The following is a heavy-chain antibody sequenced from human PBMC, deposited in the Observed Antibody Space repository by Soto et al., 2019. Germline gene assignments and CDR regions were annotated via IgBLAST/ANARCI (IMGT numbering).Heavy chain of an antibody. D-gene: IGHD6-19*01. Sequence: EVQLVESGGGLVQPGGSLRLSCAASGFTFSSFTMNWVRQAPGKGLEWVSYIGSSGISRYHADSVKGRFTVSRDNARNSLYLQMNSLRDEDTALYYCARSGSSGYHRYRLGFNEAFDVWGQGTMVIVSP. CDR3: ARSGSSGYHRYRLGFNEAFDV. V-gene: IGHV3-48*02. CDR2: IGSSGISR. CDR1: GFTFSSFT. J-gene: IGHJ3*01.